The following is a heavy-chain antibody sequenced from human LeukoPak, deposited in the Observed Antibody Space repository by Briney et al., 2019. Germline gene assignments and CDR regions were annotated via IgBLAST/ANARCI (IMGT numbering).Heavy chain of an antibody. CDR2: IYHSGST. V-gene: IGHV4-30-2*02. J-gene: IGHJ6*02. CDR3: ARGPNSYYDYGVVV. Sequence: PSETLSLTCAVSGGSISSGGYSWSWIRQPPGKGLEWIGYIYHSGSTYYNPSLKSRVTISVDRSKNQFSLKLSSVTAADTAVYYCARGPNSYYDYGVVVWGQGTTVTVSS. CDR1: GGSISSGGYS. D-gene: IGHD3-16*01.